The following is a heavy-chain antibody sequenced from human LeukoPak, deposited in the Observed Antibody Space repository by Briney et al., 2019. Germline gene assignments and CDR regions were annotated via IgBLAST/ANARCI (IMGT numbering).Heavy chain of an antibody. CDR1: GFTFSESW. V-gene: IGHV3-7*01. D-gene: IGHD3-10*01. Sequence: GGSLRLSCVASGFTFSESWMTWVRQASGKGLEWVANIKQDGSEKYYVDSVKGRFTISRDNAKNSVYLQMNSLRAEDTAVYYCARQLGGSGSYWGQGTLVTVSS. J-gene: IGHJ4*02. CDR3: ARQLGGSGSY. CDR2: IKQDGSEK.